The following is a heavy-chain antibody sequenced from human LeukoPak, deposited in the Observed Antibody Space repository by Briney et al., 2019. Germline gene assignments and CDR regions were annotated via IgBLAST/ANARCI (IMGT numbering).Heavy chain of an antibody. CDR2: IYYSGST. CDR3: ARGRPYCSGGSCYGFYYYGMDV. CDR1: GGSISSYY. J-gene: IGHJ6*04. D-gene: IGHD2-15*01. Sequence: PSETLSLTCTVSGGSISSYYWSWIRQPPGKGPEWLGYIYYSGSTNYNPSLKSRVTISVDTSKNQFSLKLSSVTAADTAVYYCARGRPYCSGGSCYGFYYYGMDVWGKGTTVTVSS. V-gene: IGHV4-59*01.